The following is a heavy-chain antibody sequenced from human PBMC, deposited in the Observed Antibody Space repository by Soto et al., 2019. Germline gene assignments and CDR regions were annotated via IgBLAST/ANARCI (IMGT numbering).Heavy chain of an antibody. Sequence: GESLKISCKGSGYSFTSYWIGWVRQMPGKGLEWMGIIYPGDSDTRYSPSFQGQVTISADKSISTAYLQWSSLKASDTAMYYCARPGSREGYYYGIDVWGQGTTVTVSS. CDR3: ARPGSREGYYYGIDV. V-gene: IGHV5-51*03. CDR1: GYSFTSYW. CDR2: IYPGDSDT. D-gene: IGHD2-15*01. J-gene: IGHJ6*02.